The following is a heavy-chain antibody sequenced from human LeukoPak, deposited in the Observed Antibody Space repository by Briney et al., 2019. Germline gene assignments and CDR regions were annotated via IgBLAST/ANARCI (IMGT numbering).Heavy chain of an antibody. CDR1: GFTVSSNY. J-gene: IGHJ4*02. CDR3: ARAGTKRGYSYGYFDY. V-gene: IGHV3-53*01. CDR2: IYSGGST. D-gene: IGHD5-18*01. Sequence: GGSLRLSCAASGFTVSSNYMSWVRQAPGKGLEWVSVIYSGGSTYYADSVKGRFTISRDNSKNTLYLQMNSLRAEDTAVYYCARAGTKRGYSYGYFDYWGQGTLVTVSS.